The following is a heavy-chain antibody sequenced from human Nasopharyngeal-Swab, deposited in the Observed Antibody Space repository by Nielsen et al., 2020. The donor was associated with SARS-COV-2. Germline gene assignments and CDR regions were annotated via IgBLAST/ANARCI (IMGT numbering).Heavy chain of an antibody. CDR3: ADPPFSEY. CDR2: IKHDGSEK. J-gene: IGHJ4*02. Sequence: GGSLRLSCAASGFTFSNAWMNWVRQAPGKGLEWVANIKHDGSEKYYVDSVKGRFTVSRDNAKNSLFLQMNSLRAEDTAVYYCADPPFSEYWGQGTLVTVSS. CDR1: GFTFSNAW. V-gene: IGHV3-7*03.